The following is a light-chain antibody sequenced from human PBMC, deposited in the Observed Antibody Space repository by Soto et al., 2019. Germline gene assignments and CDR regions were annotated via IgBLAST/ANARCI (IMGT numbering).Light chain of an antibody. CDR3: QQYNSYPLT. Sequence: DIQMTQSPSTLSASVGDRVTITCRASQSISSWLAWYQQKPGKAPTLLIYDASSLESGVPSRFSGSGSGTEFTLTIGSLQPDDFTTYYCQQYNSYPLTFGPGTKVDIK. J-gene: IGKJ3*01. CDR2: DAS. V-gene: IGKV1-5*01. CDR1: QSISSW.